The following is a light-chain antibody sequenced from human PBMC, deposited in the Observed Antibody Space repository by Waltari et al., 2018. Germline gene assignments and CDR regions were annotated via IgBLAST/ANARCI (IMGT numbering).Light chain of an antibody. Sequence: EIVLTQSPATLSLSPGDRATLSCRASHSVDTSLAWYQQKLGQAPRLLIYDVFYRATVIPARFSGRGSGTDFTLTISSLEPEDFALYFCQQRRDWPITFGQGTRLEIK. V-gene: IGKV3-11*01. CDR2: DVF. CDR3: QQRRDWPIT. CDR1: HSVDTS. J-gene: IGKJ5*01.